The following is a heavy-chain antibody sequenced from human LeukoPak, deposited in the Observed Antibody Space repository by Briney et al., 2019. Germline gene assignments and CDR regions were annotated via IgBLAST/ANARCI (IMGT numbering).Heavy chain of an antibody. Sequence: SQTLSLTCAISGDSVSSKSATWNWIRQSPSRGLEWLGETYYRSRWYNDSAVSVTSRITISPDTSKNQFSLQLNSVTPEDTAVYYCARDPRVSSGWQFDYWGQGTLVTVSS. V-gene: IGHV6-1*01. CDR2: TYYRSRWYN. CDR1: GDSVSSKSAT. J-gene: IGHJ4*02. D-gene: IGHD6-19*01. CDR3: ARDPRVSSGWQFDY.